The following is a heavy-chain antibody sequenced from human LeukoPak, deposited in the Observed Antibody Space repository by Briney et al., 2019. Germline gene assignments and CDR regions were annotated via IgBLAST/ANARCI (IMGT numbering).Heavy chain of an antibody. V-gene: IGHV4-4*07. CDR1: GGSISDYY. CDR3: AREVYDSSGNAFDI. CDR2: IYTSGSS. D-gene: IGHD3-22*01. Sequence: SETLSLTCTVSGGSISDYYWSWIRQPAGKGLEWIGRIYTSGSSNYNPSLKSRVTMSVDTSKNQFSLNLSSVAAADTAVYYCAREVYDSSGNAFDIWGQGTMVTVSS. J-gene: IGHJ3*02.